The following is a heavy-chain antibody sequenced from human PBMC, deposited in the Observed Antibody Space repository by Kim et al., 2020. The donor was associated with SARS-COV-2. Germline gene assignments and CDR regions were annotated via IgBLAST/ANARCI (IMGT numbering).Heavy chain of an antibody. Sequence: SETLSLTCAVYGGSFSGYYWSWIRQPPGKGLEWIGEINHSGSTNYNPSLKSRVTISVDTSKNQFSLKLSSVTAADTAVYYCARRGSSWYSFGYWGQGTLVTVSS. CDR2: INHSGST. V-gene: IGHV4-34*01. CDR3: ARRGSSWYSFGY. D-gene: IGHD6-13*01. J-gene: IGHJ4*02. CDR1: GGSFSGYY.